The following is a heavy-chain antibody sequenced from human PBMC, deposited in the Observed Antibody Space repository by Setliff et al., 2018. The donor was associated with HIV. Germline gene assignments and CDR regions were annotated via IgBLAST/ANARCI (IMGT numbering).Heavy chain of an antibody. V-gene: IGHV3-21*01. D-gene: IGHD6-13*01. J-gene: IGHJ1*01. CDR2: ISTRSSYI. CDR1: GFTFSSYT. Sequence: LRLSCVASGFTFSSYTMNWVRQAPGKGLEWVSSISTRSSYIFYADSMKGRFTISRDNAKNSVYLQMSSLRAEDTAVYYCAREMAATAHPDDPYFQHWGQGTLVTVSS. CDR3: AREMAATAHPDDPYFQH.